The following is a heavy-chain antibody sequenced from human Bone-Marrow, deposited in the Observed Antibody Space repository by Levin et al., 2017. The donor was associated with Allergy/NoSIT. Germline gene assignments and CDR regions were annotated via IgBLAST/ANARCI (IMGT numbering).Heavy chain of an antibody. CDR1: GYTFTSYG. D-gene: IGHD1-14*01. V-gene: IGHV1-18*01. J-gene: IGHJ4*02. CDR3: ARDVSITGTKGTCDY. CDR2: ISTYNGNT. Sequence: VASVKVSCKASGYTFTSYGISWVRQAPGQGLEWMGWISTYNGNTNYAQKFQGRVTITTDTSTNTAYMELRSLRSDDTAVYYCARDVSITGTKGTCDYWGQGTLVTVSS.